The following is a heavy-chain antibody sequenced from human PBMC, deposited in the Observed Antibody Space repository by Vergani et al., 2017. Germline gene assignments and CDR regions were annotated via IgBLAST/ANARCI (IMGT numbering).Heavy chain of an antibody. CDR2: LTGGGGST. J-gene: IGHJ4*02. D-gene: IGHD3-16*01. Sequence: EVQLLESGGSLKQPGGSVRLSCAASGFTFSTYAMHWVRQAPGKGLEWVSALTGGGGSTYYADSFKGRFIISRDNSKNTLYLQLNSLTVDDTAIYYCARIGLGWSYVKGLDSWGQGVLVTVSS. V-gene: IGHV3-23*01. CDR1: GFTFSTYA. CDR3: ARIGLGWSYVKGLDS.